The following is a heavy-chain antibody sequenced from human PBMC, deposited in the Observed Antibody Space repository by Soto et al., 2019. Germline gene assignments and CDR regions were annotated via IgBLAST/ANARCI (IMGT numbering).Heavy chain of an antibody. CDR3: TKDLNEYSGGCGDY. Sequence: EVQLVESGGGLVQPGGSLRLSCAASGFTFSTYWMHWVRQAPGKGLVWVSRIKSDVSITSYADSVKGRFTISRDNAKRTLYLQMNSLRAHYTAVYYCTKDLNEYSGGCGDYWGQGILLTVSS. CDR2: IKSDVSIT. J-gene: IGHJ4*02. CDR1: GFTFSTYW. D-gene: IGHD6-19*01. V-gene: IGHV3-74*01.